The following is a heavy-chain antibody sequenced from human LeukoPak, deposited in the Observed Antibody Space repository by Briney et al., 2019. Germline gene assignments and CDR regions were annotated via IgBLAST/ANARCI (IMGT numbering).Heavy chain of an antibody. V-gene: IGHV4-34*01. CDR3: AREWSNYDFWSGYASYYYYMDV. J-gene: IGHJ6*03. CDR2: INHSGST. Sequence: PSETLSLTCAVYGGSFSGYYWSGIRHPPGKGLEWIGEINHSGSTNYNPSLKSQVTISVATSKNHFSLKLSSVTAADTAVYYCAREWSNYDFWSGYASYYYYMDVWGKGTTVTVSS. CDR1: GGSFSGYY. D-gene: IGHD3-3*01.